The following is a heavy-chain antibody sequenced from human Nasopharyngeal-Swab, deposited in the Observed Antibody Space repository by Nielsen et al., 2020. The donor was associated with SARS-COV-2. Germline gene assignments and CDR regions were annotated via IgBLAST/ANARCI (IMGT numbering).Heavy chain of an antibody. CDR1: GFTFSNYW. CDR3: ARDVGGRDNY. Sequence: GESLKISCAASGFTFSNYWMYWVRHTPGKGLVGVSLIYNDGATTIYADSVKGRFTISRDNAKNTLYLQMNSLRADDTAVYYCARDVGGRDNYWGQGALVTVSS. J-gene: IGHJ4*02. D-gene: IGHD2-15*01. CDR2: IYNDGATT. V-gene: IGHV3-74*01.